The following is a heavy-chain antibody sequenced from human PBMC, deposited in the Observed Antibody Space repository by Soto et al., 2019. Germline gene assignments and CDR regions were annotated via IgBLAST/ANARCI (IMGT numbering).Heavy chain of an antibody. CDR3: ARVSYFRGFDWLFAFDS. CDR1: GDSLRNHY. CDR2: IFYSGDT. Sequence: SETLSLTCSVSGDSLRNHYWSWIRQPPGSRLEWLGYIFYSGDTSSYNPSLKSRVSMSVDTSKNQFSLKLRSVSADDTAVYFCARVSYFRGFDWLFAFDSWGQGALVTVSS. V-gene: IGHV4-59*11. J-gene: IGHJ4*02. D-gene: IGHD3-9*01.